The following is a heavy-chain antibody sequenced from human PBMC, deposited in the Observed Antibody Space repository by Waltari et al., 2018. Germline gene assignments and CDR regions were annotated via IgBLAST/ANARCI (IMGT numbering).Heavy chain of an antibody. Sequence: EVQLVESGGGLVQPGGSLRLSCVASGMHFRNFWMTWVRQAPGKGLEWVATIKKDGSEKNYVDSVKGRFTISRDNAKNALYLQMNSLRPEDTAVYYCARDGDHYDSSGYFYYYGLDVWGQGTTVTVS. J-gene: IGHJ6*02. CDR2: IKKDGSEK. D-gene: IGHD3-22*01. CDR1: GMHFRNFW. CDR3: ARDGDHYDSSGYFYYYGLDV. V-gene: IGHV3-7*01.